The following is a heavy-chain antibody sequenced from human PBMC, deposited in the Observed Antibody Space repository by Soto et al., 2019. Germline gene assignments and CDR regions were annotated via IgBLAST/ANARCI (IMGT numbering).Heavy chain of an antibody. CDR3: ARGPISSSGDAFDI. CDR2: INHRGST. J-gene: IGHJ3*02. Sequence: QVQLQQWGAGLLKPSETLSLTCAVYGGSFSGYYWSWIRQPPGNGLEWIGEINHRGSTNYTPSLQSRVTISVDTYKNQFSLKLSSVTAADTAVYYCARGPISSSGDAFDIWGQGTMVTVSS. D-gene: IGHD6-6*01. CDR1: GGSFSGYY. V-gene: IGHV4-34*01.